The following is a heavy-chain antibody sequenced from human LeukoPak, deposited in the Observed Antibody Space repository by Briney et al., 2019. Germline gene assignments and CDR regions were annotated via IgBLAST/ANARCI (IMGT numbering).Heavy chain of an antibody. J-gene: IGHJ4*02. D-gene: IGHD2-2*01. CDR2: INWNGGST. Sequence: GGSLRLSCAASGFTFDDYGMSWVRQAPGKGLEWVSCINWNGGSTGYADSVKGRFTISRDNAKNSLYLQMSSLRAEDTAVYYCARPDCSSTSCYEFDCWGQGTLVAVSS. V-gene: IGHV3-20*04. CDR3: ARPDCSSTSCYEFDC. CDR1: GFTFDDYG.